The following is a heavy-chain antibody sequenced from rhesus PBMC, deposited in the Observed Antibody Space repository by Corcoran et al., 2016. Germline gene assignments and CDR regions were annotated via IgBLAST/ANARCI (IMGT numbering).Heavy chain of an antibody. V-gene: IGHV5-2*01. Sequence: DVQLVQSGAELKRPGESLKISFKPSGSSFTSYWISWVRPIPGKGLEWMGAIDPSDADTRYSPSFQGQVTISADKSISTAYLQWSSLKASDSATYYCASQYSDSTLDYWGQGVLVTVSS. CDR2: IDPSDADT. CDR3: ASQYSDSTLDY. CDR1: GSSFTSYW. D-gene: IGHD5-12*01. J-gene: IGHJ4*01.